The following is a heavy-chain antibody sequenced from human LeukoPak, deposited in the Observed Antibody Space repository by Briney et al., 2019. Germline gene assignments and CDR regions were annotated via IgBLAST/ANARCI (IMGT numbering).Heavy chain of an antibody. J-gene: IGHJ6*02. CDR2: ISAYNGNT. V-gene: IGHV1-18*01. CDR3: AATEHPTVDTATSRYYYGMDV. Sequence: GASVKVSCKASGYTFTSYGIGWVRQAPGQGLEWMGWISAYNGNTNYAQKLQGRVTMTTDTSTSTAYMELRSLRSDDTAVYYCAATEHPTVDTATSRYYYGMDVWGQGTTVTVSS. CDR1: GYTFTSYG. D-gene: IGHD5-18*01.